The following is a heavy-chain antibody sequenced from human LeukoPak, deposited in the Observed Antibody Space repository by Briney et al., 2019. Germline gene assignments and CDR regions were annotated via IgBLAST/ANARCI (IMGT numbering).Heavy chain of an antibody. V-gene: IGHV1-46*01. Sequence: ASVKVSCKASGYTFTSYYMHWVRQAPGQGLEWMGIINPSGGSTSYAQKFQGRVTMTRDTSTSTVYMELSSLRSEDTAVYYCATERTLDTAMGRFDYWGQGTLVTVSS. CDR1: GYTFTSYY. D-gene: IGHD5-18*01. CDR3: ATERTLDTAMGRFDY. J-gene: IGHJ4*02. CDR2: INPSGGST.